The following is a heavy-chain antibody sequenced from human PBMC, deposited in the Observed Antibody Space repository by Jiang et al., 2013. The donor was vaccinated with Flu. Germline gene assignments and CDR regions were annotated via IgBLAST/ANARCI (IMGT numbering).Heavy chain of an antibody. J-gene: IGHJ5*02. CDR2: ISSSGNTI. CDR3: ARDPLGTEGRFDP. D-gene: IGHD3/OR15-3a*01. Sequence: VQLLESGGGLVQPGGSLRLSCAASGFTLSSYEMNWVRQAPGKGLEWVSYISSSGNTINYADSVKGRFTISRDNAKNSLYPQMNSLRAEDTAVYYCARDPLGTEGRFDPWGQGTLVTVSS. V-gene: IGHV3-48*03. CDR1: GFTLSSYE.